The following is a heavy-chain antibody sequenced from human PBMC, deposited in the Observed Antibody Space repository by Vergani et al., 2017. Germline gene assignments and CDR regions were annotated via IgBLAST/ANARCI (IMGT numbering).Heavy chain of an antibody. CDR1: GSSIGSGFY. CDR3: ARSQGDDWYFDL. D-gene: IGHD2-21*02. Sequence: QVQLQESGPGLVKPSETLSLTCSVSGSSIGSGFYWAWIRQSPGQGLQWFTSIHNSWKTYHNPSLKSRVSVYLDTSKNRFSRNLTSVTATDTAVYYCARSQGDDWYFDLWGPGSLVTVSS. V-gene: IGHV4-38-2*01. J-gene: IGHJ2*01. CDR2: IHNSWKT.